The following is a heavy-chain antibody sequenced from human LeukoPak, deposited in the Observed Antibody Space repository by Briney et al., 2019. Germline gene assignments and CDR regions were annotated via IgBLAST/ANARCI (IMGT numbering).Heavy chain of an antibody. CDR1: GFTFSSYS. V-gene: IGHV3-21*01. CDR3: ASGYYDSSGYQAGFDY. CDR2: ISSSSSYI. Sequence: GGSLRLSCAASGFTFSSYSMNWVRQAPGKGLEWVSSISSSSSYIYYADSVKGRFTISRDNAKNSLYLQMNSLRAEDTAVYYCASGYYDSSGYQAGFDYWGQGTLVTVSS. D-gene: IGHD3-22*01. J-gene: IGHJ4*02.